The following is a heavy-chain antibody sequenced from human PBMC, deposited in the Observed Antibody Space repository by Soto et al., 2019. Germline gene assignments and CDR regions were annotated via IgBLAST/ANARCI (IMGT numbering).Heavy chain of an antibody. J-gene: IGHJ6*02. D-gene: IGHD3-10*01. Sequence: PGGSLRLSCAASGFTFSTYALSWVRQAPGKGLEWVAVISYDGSNKYYADSVKGRFTISRDNSKNTLYLQMNSLRAEDTAVYYCAKDLRENYYGSGSPTRYYYYYGMDVWGQGTTVTVSS. CDR3: AKDLRENYYGSGSPTRYYYYYGMDV. V-gene: IGHV3-30*18. CDR1: GFTFSTYA. CDR2: ISYDGSNK.